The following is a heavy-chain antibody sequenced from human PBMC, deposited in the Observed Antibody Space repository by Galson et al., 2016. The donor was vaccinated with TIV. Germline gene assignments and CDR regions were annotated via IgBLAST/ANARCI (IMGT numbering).Heavy chain of an antibody. Sequence: SVKVSCKASGGTFISYTLSWVRQAPGQGLEWMGRIIPVLGMTNYAQNFQGRVTITADRSTGTACLELSSLKPGDTAVYYCAIYDSSGYYSAEFFQQWGQGTLLIVSS. J-gene: IGHJ1*01. CDR3: AIYDSSGYYSAEFFQQ. CDR2: IIPVLGMT. CDR1: GGTFISYT. V-gene: IGHV1-69*02. D-gene: IGHD3-22*01.